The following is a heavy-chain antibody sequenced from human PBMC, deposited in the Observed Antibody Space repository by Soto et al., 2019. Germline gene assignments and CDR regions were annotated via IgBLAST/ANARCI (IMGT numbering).Heavy chain of an antibody. Sequence: QVQLVESGGGVVQPGRSLRLSCAASGFTFSSYGMHWVRQAPGKGLEWVAVIWYDGSNKYYADSVKGRFTISRDNSKNTLYLQMNSLRAEDTAVYYSARQLAHCFDYWGQGTLVTVSS. V-gene: IGHV3-33*01. CDR1: GFTFSSYG. CDR3: ARQLAHCFDY. J-gene: IGHJ4*02. D-gene: IGHD6-13*01. CDR2: IWYDGSNK.